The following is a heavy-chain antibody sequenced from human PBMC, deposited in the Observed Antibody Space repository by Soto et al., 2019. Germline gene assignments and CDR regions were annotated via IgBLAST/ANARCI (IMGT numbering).Heavy chain of an antibody. Sequence: GGSLRLSCAASGFTFSTWSMNWVRQAPGKGLEWISYISPGTSSINYADSVKGRFTISRDNAKNSLYLQMNSLRDEDTAVYYCARGRRDGYNLPGFDIWGQGTMVTVSS. D-gene: IGHD5-12*01. CDR1: GFTFSTWS. CDR3: ARGRRDGYNLPGFDI. CDR2: ISPGTSSI. J-gene: IGHJ3*02. V-gene: IGHV3-48*02.